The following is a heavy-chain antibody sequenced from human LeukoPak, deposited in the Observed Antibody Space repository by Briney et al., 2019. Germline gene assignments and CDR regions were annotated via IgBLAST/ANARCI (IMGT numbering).Heavy chain of an antibody. D-gene: IGHD3-10*01. CDR3: AGARRGWDFDL. CDR2: IYYSGST. CDR1: GGSISSGSYY. V-gene: IGHV4-39*01. J-gene: IGHJ2*01. Sequence: SETLSLTCTVSGGSISSGSYYWGWIRQPPGKGLEWVGSIYYSGSTYYNPSLKSRVTISVDTSKKQFSLKLNSVTAADTAVYYCAGARRGWDFDLWGRGTLVTVSS.